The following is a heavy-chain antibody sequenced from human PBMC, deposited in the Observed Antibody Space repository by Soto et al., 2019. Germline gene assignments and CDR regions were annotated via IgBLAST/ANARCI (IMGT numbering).Heavy chain of an antibody. Sequence: QVQLVESGGGVLQPGRSLTLSCAASGFTFSTYAMHWVRQAPGKGLVWVAVISYDGSNKYYADYVKCRFTISIDNSKNTLYLPMNILSAEDTAVYYCSKEPYDFWSGYYSHYYYYGMDVWGQGTTVTVSS. J-gene: IGHJ6*02. CDR1: GFTFSTYA. CDR2: ISYDGSNK. D-gene: IGHD3-3*01. CDR3: SKEPYDFWSGYYSHYYYYGMDV. V-gene: IGHV3-30*18.